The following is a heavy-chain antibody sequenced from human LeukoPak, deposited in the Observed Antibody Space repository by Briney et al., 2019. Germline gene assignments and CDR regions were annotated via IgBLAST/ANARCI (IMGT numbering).Heavy chain of an antibody. Sequence: PGGSLRLSCAASGFTFNSYALSWVRQPPGKGLEWIGYIYYSGSTYYNPSLKSRVTISVDTSKNQFSLKLSSVTAADTAVYYCARQGGNCSGGSCPPGYWGQGTLVTVSS. CDR2: IYYSGST. D-gene: IGHD2-15*01. V-gene: IGHV4-59*08. CDR1: GFTFNSYA. CDR3: ARQGGNCSGGSCPPGY. J-gene: IGHJ4*02.